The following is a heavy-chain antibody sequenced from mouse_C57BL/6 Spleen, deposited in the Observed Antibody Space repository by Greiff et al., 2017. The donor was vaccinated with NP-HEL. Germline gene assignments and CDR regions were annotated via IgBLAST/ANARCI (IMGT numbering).Heavy chain of an antibody. D-gene: IGHD1-1*01. CDR3: ARSVYDNGSRGWYFDD. CDR2: IYPGSGST. Sequence: QVQLQQPGAELVKPGASVKMSCKASGYTFTSYWITWVKQRPGQGLEWIGDIYPGSGSTNYNEMFKSKATLTVDTSTSTNYMQLSSLTSKDPAVDNRARSVYDNGSRGWYFDDWGTGTTVTVAA. CDR1: GYTFTSYW. J-gene: IGHJ1*03. V-gene: IGHV1-55*01.